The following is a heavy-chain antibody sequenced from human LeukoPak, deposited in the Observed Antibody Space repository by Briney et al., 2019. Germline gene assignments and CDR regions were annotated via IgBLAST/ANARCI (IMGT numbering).Heavy chain of an antibody. V-gene: IGHV4-30-2*01. Sequence: PSETLSLTCTVSGGSISSGGYYWGWIRQPPGKGLGWIGYIYHSGSTYNNPSLKSRATISVDRSKNQSSLKLSSVTAAATAVYYCARDPLGYCSSTGCYGGAFDIWGQGTMVTVSS. CDR2: IYHSGST. CDR1: GGSISSGGYY. D-gene: IGHD2-2*01. CDR3: ARDPLGYCSSTGCYGGAFDI. J-gene: IGHJ3*02.